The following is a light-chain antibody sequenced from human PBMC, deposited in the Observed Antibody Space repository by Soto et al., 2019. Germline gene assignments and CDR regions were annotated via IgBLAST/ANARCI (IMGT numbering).Light chain of an antibody. CDR3: ATWDDSLSGHYV. CDR2: RSN. J-gene: IGLJ1*01. V-gene: IGLV1-47*01. CDR1: SSNFGSND. Sequence: QSVLTQPPSASGTPGQRVTMSCSGSSSNFGSNDVYWYQQLPGTAPRLLIYRSNHRPSGVPDRFSGSKSDTSASLAISGLRSEDEADYFCATWDDSLSGHYVFGTGTKVTVL.